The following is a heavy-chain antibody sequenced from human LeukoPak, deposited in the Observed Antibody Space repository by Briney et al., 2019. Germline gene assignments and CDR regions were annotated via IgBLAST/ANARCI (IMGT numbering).Heavy chain of an antibody. D-gene: IGHD6-13*01. V-gene: IGHV3-48*01. CDR3: AREYGSTWSDPHFDY. CDR1: GFIFNNYG. CDR2: ISSSTI. J-gene: IGHJ4*02. Sequence: QPGGSLRLSCAASGFIFNNYGMNWVRQAPGKGLEWISYISSSTIYYADSVKGRFTISRDNAQNSLYLQMNSLRAEDTAVYYCAREYGSTWSDPHFDYWGQGSLVTVSS.